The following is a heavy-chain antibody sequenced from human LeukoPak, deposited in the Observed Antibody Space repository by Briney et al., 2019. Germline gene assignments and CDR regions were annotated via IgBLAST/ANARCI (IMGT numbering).Heavy chain of an antibody. J-gene: IGHJ5*01. CDR2: IIDSGIST. Sequence: GVSLRLSCAASGFTFNNYSMTWVRQAPEKGLEWISPIIDSGISTYYGDSVKGRFTISRDNSKNTLYLQMNSLRAEDTAVYYCAKGSRGNYDSWGQGTLVTVSS. CDR1: GFTFNNYS. V-gene: IGHV3-23*01. D-gene: IGHD1-26*01. CDR3: AKGSRGNYDS.